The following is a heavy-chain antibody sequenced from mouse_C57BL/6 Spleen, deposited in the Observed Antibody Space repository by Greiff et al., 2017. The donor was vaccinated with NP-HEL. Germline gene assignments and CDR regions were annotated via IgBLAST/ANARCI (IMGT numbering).Heavy chain of an antibody. Sequence: VQLQQSGTELVKPGASVKLSCKASGYTFTSYWMHWVKQRPGQGLEWIGNINPSNGGTNYNEKFKSKATLTVDKSSSTAYMQLSSLTSEDSAVYYCARADWDEGYAMDYWGQGTSVTVSS. CDR3: ARADWDEGYAMDY. J-gene: IGHJ4*01. CDR2: INPSNGGT. V-gene: IGHV1-53*01. CDR1: GYTFTSYW. D-gene: IGHD4-1*01.